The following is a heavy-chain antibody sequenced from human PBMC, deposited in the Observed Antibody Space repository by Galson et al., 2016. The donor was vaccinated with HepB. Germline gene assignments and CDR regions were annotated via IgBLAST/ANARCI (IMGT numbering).Heavy chain of an antibody. D-gene: IGHD1-14*01. V-gene: IGHV4-4*02. CDR2: IFHTGTT. J-gene: IGHJ3*02. CDR1: GDSISGANW. CDR3: ARNTSVPKTRGFDM. Sequence: SETLSLTCAVSGDSISGANWWSWVRQSPEQGLEWIGEIFHTGTTHYNPSFESRVTISMDQSQNQLSLSLNAVTAADTAVYYCARNTSVPKTRGFDMWGPGTMVIASS.